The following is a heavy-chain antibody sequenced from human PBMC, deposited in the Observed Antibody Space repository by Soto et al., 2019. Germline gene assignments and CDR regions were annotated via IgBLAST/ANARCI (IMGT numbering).Heavy chain of an antibody. D-gene: IGHD2-2*01. CDR3: ARFVRHQLPNIGF. J-gene: IGHJ4*02. V-gene: IGHV1-24*01. CDR1: GYTLTELS. CDR2: FDPEDGET. Sequence: ASVKVSCKVSGYTLTELSMHWVLQAPGKGLEWMGCFDPEDGETIYAQQFQGRVTMTRDTPISTAYMELSSLRSEDTAVYYCARFVRHQLPNIGFWGQGTLVTVSS.